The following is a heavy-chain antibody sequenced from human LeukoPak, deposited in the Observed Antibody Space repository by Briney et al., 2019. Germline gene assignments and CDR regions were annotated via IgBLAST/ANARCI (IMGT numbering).Heavy chain of an antibody. Sequence: SVKVSCKASGFTFTSSAMQWVRQARGQRLEWIGWIVVGSGNTDYAQKFQERVTITKDMSTSTAYMELSSLRSEDTAVYYCAAAGGSLNWFDPWGQGTLVTVSS. V-gene: IGHV1-58*02. D-gene: IGHD1-26*01. CDR1: GFTFTSSA. J-gene: IGHJ5*02. CDR2: IVVGSGNT. CDR3: AAAGGSLNWFDP.